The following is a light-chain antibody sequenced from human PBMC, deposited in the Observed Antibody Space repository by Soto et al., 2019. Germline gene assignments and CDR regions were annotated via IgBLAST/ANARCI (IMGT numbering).Light chain of an antibody. V-gene: IGLV2-14*01. J-gene: IGLJ1*01. CDR1: SSDIGGYNY. CDR3: SSYRTTSPCV. CDR2: EVS. Sequence: QSALTQPASVSGSPGQAITISCTGTSSDIGGYNYVSWYDHHPGKAPRLIIYEVSNRPPGVSIRFSGSKSGNTAFLTISGLQAEDEAHYYCSSYRTTSPCVFGTGTKVTVL.